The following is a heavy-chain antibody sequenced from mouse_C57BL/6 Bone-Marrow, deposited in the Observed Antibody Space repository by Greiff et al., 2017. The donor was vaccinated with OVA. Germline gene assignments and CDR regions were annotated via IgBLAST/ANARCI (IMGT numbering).Heavy chain of an antibody. J-gene: IGHJ1*03. CDR1: GFSLTRYG. CDR2: IWSGGNT. D-gene: IGHD1-1*01. CDR3: ARKAYYGSSHWYFDV. V-gene: IGHV2-2*01. Sequence: QVQLQQSGPGLVQPSQSLSITCPVSGFSLTRYGVPWVRHSPGKGLALLGVIWSGGNTDYNAAFISRLSLSKDNSKSQMYFKMNSLQADDTAIYYCARKAYYGSSHWYFDVWGTGTTVTVSS.